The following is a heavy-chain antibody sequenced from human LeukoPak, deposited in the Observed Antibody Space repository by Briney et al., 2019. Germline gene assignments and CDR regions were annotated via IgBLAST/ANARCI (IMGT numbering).Heavy chain of an antibody. D-gene: IGHD6-13*01. CDR2: ISYDGSNK. CDR3: ARSIAAAGIGVTVDY. V-gene: IGHV3-30-3*01. J-gene: IGHJ4*02. CDR1: GITFSSYL. Sequence: GGSLRLSCAASGITFSSYLMHWVRQAPGKGLEWVAVISYDGSNKYYADSVKGRFTISRDNSKNTLYLQMNSLRAEDTAVYYCARSIAAAGIGVTVDYWGQGTLVTVSS.